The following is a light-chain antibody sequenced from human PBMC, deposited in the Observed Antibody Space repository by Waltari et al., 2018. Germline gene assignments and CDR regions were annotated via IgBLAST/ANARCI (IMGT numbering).Light chain of an antibody. CDR1: SREVGGSGQ. CDR2: EVS. J-gene: IGLJ3*02. Sequence: QSALTQPASVSGSLGQSHTLSCTGTSREVGGSGQVSWYQHHPGKAPELIIYEVSKRPSGVSDRFSGSKSGNTASLTISGLQADDEADFYCSSFTYTTTLVFGGGTKLTVL. CDR3: SSFTYTTTLV. V-gene: IGLV2-14*01.